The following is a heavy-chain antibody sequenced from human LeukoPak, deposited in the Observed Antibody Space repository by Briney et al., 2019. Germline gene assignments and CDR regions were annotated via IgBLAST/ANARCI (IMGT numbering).Heavy chain of an antibody. CDR2: INWNGGST. J-gene: IGHJ3*02. CDR3: ARETVVASAFDI. CDR1: GFTFDDYG. D-gene: IGHD2-15*01. V-gene: IGHV3-20*04. Sequence: PGGSLRLSCAASGFTFDDYGMSWVRQAPGKGLEWVSGINWNGGSTGYADSVKGRFTISRDNSKNTLYLQMNSLRAEDTAVYYCARETVVASAFDIWGQGTMVTVSS.